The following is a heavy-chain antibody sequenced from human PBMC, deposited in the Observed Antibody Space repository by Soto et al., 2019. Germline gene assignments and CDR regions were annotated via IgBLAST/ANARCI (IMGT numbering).Heavy chain of an antibody. V-gene: IGHV3-30*18. J-gene: IGHJ5*02. CDR2: ISYDGSNK. Sequence: GGSLRLSCAASGFTFSSYSMNWVRQAPGKGLEWVAVISYDGSNKYYADSVKGRFTISRDNSKNTLYLQMNSLRAEDTAVYYCAKERFYYDSSGYPGEDWFDPWGQGTLVTVSS. D-gene: IGHD3-22*01. CDR1: GFTFSSYS. CDR3: AKERFYYDSSGYPGEDWFDP.